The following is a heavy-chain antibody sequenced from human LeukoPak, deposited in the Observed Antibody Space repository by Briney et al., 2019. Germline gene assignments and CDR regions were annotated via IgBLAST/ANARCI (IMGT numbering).Heavy chain of an antibody. V-gene: IGHV1-46*01. Sequence: ASVKVSCKASGYTFTSYYMHWVRQAPGQGLEWMGIINPSGGSTSYAQKFQGRVTMTRDTSTSTVYMELSSLRPEDTAVYYCARDYGGNLRYFDLWGRGTLVTVSS. J-gene: IGHJ2*01. D-gene: IGHD4-23*01. CDR1: GYTFTSYY. CDR3: ARDYGGNLRYFDL. CDR2: INPSGGST.